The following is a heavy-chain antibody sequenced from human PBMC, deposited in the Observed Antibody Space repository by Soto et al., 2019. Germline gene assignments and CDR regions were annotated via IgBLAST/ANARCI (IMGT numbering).Heavy chain of an antibody. Sequence: EVQVVESGGGLVQPGGSLRLSCAASGFTFSDHYMDWVRQAPGKGLEWVARSRNKANSYTTEYAAPVKGRVTISRDDSKNSLYLQMNSLKTEDTAVYYCARGIAVAPGAFDIWGQGTMVIVSS. D-gene: IGHD6-19*01. CDR2: SRNKANSYTT. J-gene: IGHJ3*02. CDR3: ARGIAVAPGAFDI. V-gene: IGHV3-72*01. CDR1: GFTFSDHY.